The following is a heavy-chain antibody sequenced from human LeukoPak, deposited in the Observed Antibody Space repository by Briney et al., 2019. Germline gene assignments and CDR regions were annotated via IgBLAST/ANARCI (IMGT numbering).Heavy chain of an antibody. D-gene: IGHD1-26*01. CDR3: ARVGGSYWGWFDP. Sequence: PGGSLRLSCAASGFTFGSYSMNWVRQAPGKGLEWVSSISSSSSYIYYADSVKGRFTISRDNAKNSLYLQMNSLRAEDTAVYYCARVGGSYWGWFDPWGQGTLVTVSS. J-gene: IGHJ5*02. V-gene: IGHV3-21*01. CDR2: ISSSSSYI. CDR1: GFTFGSYS.